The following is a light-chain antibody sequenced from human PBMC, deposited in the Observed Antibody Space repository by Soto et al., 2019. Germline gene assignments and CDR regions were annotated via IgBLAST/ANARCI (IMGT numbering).Light chain of an antibody. V-gene: IGKV3D-20*02. CDR2: DAS. J-gene: IGKJ1*01. CDR3: QQRTDRPPWT. Sequence: IVLSQSPGTLALSPGERATLSCSASQSVSSSYLASYQQKTGQDPRHLLYDASSRATGIPDRFSGSGSGTNYTITISSLEPADYAVYYCQQRTDRPPWTFGEGTKVDIK. CDR1: QSVSSSY.